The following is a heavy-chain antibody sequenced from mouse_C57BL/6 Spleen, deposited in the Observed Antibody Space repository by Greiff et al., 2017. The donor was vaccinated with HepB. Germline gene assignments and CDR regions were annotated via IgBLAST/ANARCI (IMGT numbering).Heavy chain of an antibody. J-gene: IGHJ3*01. V-gene: IGHV1-55*01. D-gene: IGHD1-1*01. CDR3: ARYRYYGSSYGFAY. Sequence: VQGVESGAELVKPGASVKMSCKASGYTFTSYWITWVKQRPGQGLEWIGDIYPGSGSTNYNEKFKSKATLTVDTSSSTAYMQLSSLPSEDSAVYYCARYRYYGSSYGFAYWGQGTLVTVAA. CDR1: GYTFTSYW. CDR2: IYPGSGST.